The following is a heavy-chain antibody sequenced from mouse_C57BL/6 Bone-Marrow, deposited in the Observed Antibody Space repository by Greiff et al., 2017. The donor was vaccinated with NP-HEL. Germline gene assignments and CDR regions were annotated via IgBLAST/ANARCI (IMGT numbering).Heavy chain of an antibody. Sequence: EVKLMESGGGLVKPGGSLKLSCAASGFTFSDYGMHWVRQAPEKGLEWVAYISSGSSTIYYADTVKGLCTISRDNAKNTLFLQMTSLRSEDTGMYYGGRGGYAMDYWGQGTSVTVSS. CDR3: GRGGYAMDY. V-gene: IGHV5-17*01. CDR2: ISSGSSTI. CDR1: GFTFSDYG. J-gene: IGHJ4*01.